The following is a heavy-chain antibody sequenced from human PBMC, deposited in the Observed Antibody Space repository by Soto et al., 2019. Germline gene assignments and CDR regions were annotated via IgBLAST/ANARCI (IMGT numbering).Heavy chain of an antibody. CDR1: GYTFISYG. CDR3: ARDVGYCSGDCHSPLDY. J-gene: IGHJ4*02. Sequence: QVQLVQSGVEVKKPGASVKVSCKTSGYTFISYGISWMRQAPGQGLEWMGWISAYKGNTKFAQKFLDRLTMTIDTSASTAYVDLRSLTSDDTAVYYCARDVGYCSGDCHSPLDYWGQGTLVTVSS. V-gene: IGHV1-18*01. D-gene: IGHD2-21*01. CDR2: ISAYKGNT.